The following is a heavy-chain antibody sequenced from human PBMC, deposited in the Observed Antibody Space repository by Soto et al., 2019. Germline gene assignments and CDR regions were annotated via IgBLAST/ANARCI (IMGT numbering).Heavy chain of an antibody. V-gene: IGHV2-5*01. CDR3: AHTRAIVVIVAEDEYFQH. CDR1: GFSLSTSGVG. J-gene: IGHJ1*01. Sequence: QITLKESGPTLVKPTQTLTLTCTFSGFSLSTSGVGVGWIRQPPGKGLEWLALIYWYDDKRYSPSLKSRLTITKDTSKNQVVLTMTNVDPADTATYYCAHTRAIVVIVAEDEYFQHWGQGTLVTVSS. D-gene: IGHD3-22*01. CDR2: IYWYDDK.